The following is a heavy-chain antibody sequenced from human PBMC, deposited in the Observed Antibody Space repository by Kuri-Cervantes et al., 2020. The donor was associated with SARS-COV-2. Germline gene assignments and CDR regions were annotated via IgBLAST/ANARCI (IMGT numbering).Heavy chain of an antibody. CDR2: IYYSGST. CDR3: VQVDIAAAGTNYYYYMDV. CDR1: GYSISSGYY. Sequence: SETLSLTCTVSGYSISSGYYWGWIRQPPGKGLEWIGSIYYSGSTYSNPSLKGRVTISVDTSKNQFSLKLGSVTAADTAVYYCVQVDIAAAGTNYYYYMDVWGKGTTVTVSS. D-gene: IGHD6-13*01. V-gene: IGHV4-38-2*02. J-gene: IGHJ6*03.